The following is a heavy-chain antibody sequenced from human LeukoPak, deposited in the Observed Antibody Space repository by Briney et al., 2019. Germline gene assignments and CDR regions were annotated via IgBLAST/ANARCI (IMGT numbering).Heavy chain of an antibody. CDR1: GGSVSGYY. V-gene: IGHV4-59*02. CDR2: VYYSGST. J-gene: IGHJ4*02. Sequence: PSETLSLTCVVSGGSVSGYYWGWIRQPPGRGLEWIGYVYYSGSTNYNPSFKSRIAISVDTSRNQFSLQLSSVTAADTAVYYCARIHRYCSGGACYVLDNWGQGTLVAVSS. D-gene: IGHD2-15*01. CDR3: ARIHRYCSGGACYVLDN.